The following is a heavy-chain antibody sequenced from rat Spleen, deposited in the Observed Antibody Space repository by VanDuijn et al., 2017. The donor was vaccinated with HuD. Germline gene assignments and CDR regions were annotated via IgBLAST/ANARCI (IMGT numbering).Heavy chain of an antibody. Sequence: VQLKESGPGLVQPSQTLSLTCTVSGFSLTSYGVSWVRQAPTKGLEWIASISTGGDNTYFRDSVKGRFTLSRDNAKNTQSLQMDSLRSEDTAIYYCTRGYVMDAWGQGASVTVSS. J-gene: IGHJ4*01. CDR1: GFSLTSYG. V-gene: IGHV5S13*01. CDR3: TRGYVMDA. CDR2: ISTGGDNT.